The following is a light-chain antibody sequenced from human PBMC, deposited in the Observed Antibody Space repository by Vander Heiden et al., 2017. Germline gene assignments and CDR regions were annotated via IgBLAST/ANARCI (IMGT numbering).Light chain of an antibody. Sequence: IPMSPSPSSLSASVGDRVTITCRASQSISVYLNWYQQKPGRAPKLLIYDASSLQSGVPSRFSGSGSGTDFTLTISSLQPDDFAIYYCQQSNSNPHTFGQGTKLEIK. CDR3: QQSNSNPHT. V-gene: IGKV1-39*01. CDR2: DAS. J-gene: IGKJ2*01. CDR1: QSISVY.